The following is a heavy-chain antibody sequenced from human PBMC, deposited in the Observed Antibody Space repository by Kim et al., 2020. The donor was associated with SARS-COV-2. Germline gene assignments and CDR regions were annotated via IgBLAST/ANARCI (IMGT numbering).Heavy chain of an antibody. J-gene: IGHJ1*01. Sequence: GGSLRLSCAASGFTFSSYAMSWVRQSPGKGLEWVSSVSGSGNNTYYADSVRGRFTISRDNSKNTLFLQMSSLRAEDTAVYYCAKGRWPTQSLLCFGESLCFWGQGTLVTVSS. D-gene: IGHD3-10*01. CDR1: GFTFSSYA. V-gene: IGHV3-23*01. CDR2: VSGSGNNT. CDR3: AKGRWPTQSLLCFGESLCF.